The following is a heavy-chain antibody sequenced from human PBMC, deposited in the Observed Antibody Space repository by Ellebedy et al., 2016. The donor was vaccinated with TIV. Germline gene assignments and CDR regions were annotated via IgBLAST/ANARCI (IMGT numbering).Heavy chain of an antibody. CDR2: ISHSSTYI. CDR3: AKRVGDTISHLDN. J-gene: IGHJ4*02. D-gene: IGHD1-26*01. Sequence: GESLKISCVGSGFTFSSYSMNWVRQAPGKGLEWVSPISHSSTYINYADSVKGRFTISRDNAKNSLYLQMSSLRAEDTAVYYCAKRVGDTISHLDNWGQGTLVTVSS. CDR1: GFTFSSYS. V-gene: IGHV3-21*01.